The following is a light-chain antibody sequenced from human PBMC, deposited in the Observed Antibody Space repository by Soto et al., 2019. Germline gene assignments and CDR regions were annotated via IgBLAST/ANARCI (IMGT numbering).Light chain of an antibody. CDR1: ENIKNY. V-gene: IGKV1-39*01. CDR3: AQIYTAQWT. CDR2: GAS. Sequence: DIHVTQSPSSLPASLGDRVTITCRAGENIKNYLIWYQQKPGKAPKLLIYGASTLKTGVPSRFSGSGSGTDFTFTIGGLQPDDFATYYCAQIYTAQWTFGQGTTVDLK. J-gene: IGKJ1*01.